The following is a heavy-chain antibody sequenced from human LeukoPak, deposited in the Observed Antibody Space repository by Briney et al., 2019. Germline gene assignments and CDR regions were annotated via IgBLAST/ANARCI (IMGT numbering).Heavy chain of an antibody. V-gene: IGHV1-69*04. CDR3: AREPGSGSYYGFDY. CDR2: IIPILGIA. D-gene: IGHD1-26*01. Sequence: SVKVSCKASGGTISSYTISWVRQAPGQGLEWMGRIIPILGIANYAQKFQGRVTITADKSTSTAYMELSSLRSEDTAVYYCAREPGSGSYYGFDYWGQGTLVTVSS. CDR1: GGTISSYT. J-gene: IGHJ4*02.